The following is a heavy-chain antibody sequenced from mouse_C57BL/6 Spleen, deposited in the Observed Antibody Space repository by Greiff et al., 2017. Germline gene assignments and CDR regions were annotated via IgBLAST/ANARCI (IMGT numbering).Heavy chain of an antibody. CDR2: IDPSDSYT. CDR3: ARSHYYGSSYDYAMDY. D-gene: IGHD1-1*01. V-gene: IGHV1-69*01. J-gene: IGHJ4*01. CDR1: GYTFTSYW. Sequence: VQLQQPGAELVMPGASVKLSCKASGYTFTSYWMHWVKQRPGQGLEWIGEIDPSDSYTNYNQKFKGKSTLTVDKSSSTAYMQRSSLTSEDSAVYYCARSHYYGSSYDYAMDYWGQGTSVTVSS.